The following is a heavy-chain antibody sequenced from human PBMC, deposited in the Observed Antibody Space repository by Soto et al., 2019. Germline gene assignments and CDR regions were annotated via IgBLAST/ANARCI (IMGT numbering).Heavy chain of an antibody. CDR3: ARDLGTGYDPGDY. CDR1: GDIFSGYS. V-gene: IGHV1-69*12. J-gene: IGHJ4*02. CDR2: IIPVFGTT. Sequence: QVQLVQSGAEVKKPGSSVKVSCTASGDIFSGYSISWVRQAPGQGLEWMGGIIPVFGTTNYAQKFQGRVTIRADDSTTTPYMELSSLKCEDTAVYYYARDLGTGYDPGDYWGQGTLVTVSS. D-gene: IGHD5-12*01.